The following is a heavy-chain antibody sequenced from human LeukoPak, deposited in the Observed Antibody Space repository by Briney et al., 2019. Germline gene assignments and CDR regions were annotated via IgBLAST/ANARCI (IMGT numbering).Heavy chain of an antibody. V-gene: IGHV3-23*01. CDR3: AKDTYYDYVWGSYRSFDY. Sequence: GGSLRLSCAASGFTFSSYGMSWVRQAPGKGLEWVSAVSGSGGSTYYADSVKGRFTISRDNSKNTLYLQMNSLRAEDRAVYYCAKDTYYDYVWGSYRSFDYWGQGTLVTVSS. CDR1: GFTFSSYG. D-gene: IGHD3-16*02. J-gene: IGHJ4*02. CDR2: VSGSGGST.